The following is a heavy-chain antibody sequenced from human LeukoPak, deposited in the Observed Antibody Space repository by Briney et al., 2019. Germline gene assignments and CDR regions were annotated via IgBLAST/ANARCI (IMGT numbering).Heavy chain of an antibody. V-gene: IGHV3-23*01. D-gene: IGHD4-23*01. CDR1: GFTFSSSA. Sequence: GGSLRLSCAASGFTFSSSAMSWVRQVPGKGLEWVSGISASGGSTSYADSVKGRFTISRDNSKNTLNLQMNSLRAEDTAVYYCAKYLLDYGGNPTEEYYYYGMDVWGQGTTVTVSS. CDR2: ISASGGST. CDR3: AKYLLDYGGNPTEEYYYYGMDV. J-gene: IGHJ6*02.